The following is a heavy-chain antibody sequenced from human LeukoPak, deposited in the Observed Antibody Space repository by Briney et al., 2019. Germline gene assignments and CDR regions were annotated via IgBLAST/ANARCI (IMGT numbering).Heavy chain of an antibody. CDR3: ARGLVEDQIHIHMDV. J-gene: IGHJ6*03. CDR1: GYTFTGYY. CDR2: INPNTGVT. V-gene: IGHV1-2*06. D-gene: IGHD2-2*01. Sequence: ASVKVSCKASGYTFTGYYIHWMRQTPGQRPVWMGRINPNTGVTNFAADFQDRVTMTRDTSITTAYMELSSLRSDDTAIYYCARGLVEDQIHIHMDVWGKGTTVIVSS.